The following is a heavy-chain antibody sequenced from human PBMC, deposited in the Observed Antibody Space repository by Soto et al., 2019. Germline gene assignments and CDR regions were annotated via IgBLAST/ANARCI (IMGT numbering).Heavy chain of an antibody. CDR1: GFTFSSYA. CDR3: AKDKDWSGVYGMDV. CDR2: INGGSTT. V-gene: IGHV3-23*01. J-gene: IGHJ6*02. D-gene: IGHD3-3*01. Sequence: LRLSCAASGFTFSSYAMSWVRQAPGKGLEWVTAINGGSTTYYADSVKGRFTISRDNSKNTLYLQMNSLRAEDTAVYYCAKDKDWSGVYGMDVWGQGTTVTVSS.